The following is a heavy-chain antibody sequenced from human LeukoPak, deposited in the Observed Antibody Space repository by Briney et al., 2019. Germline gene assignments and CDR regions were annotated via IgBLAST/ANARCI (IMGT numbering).Heavy chain of an antibody. CDR3: ARAPVEWELHYFDY. CDR1: GFTFSSYS. V-gene: IGHV3-21*01. CDR2: ISSSSSYI. Sequence: GGSLRLSCAASGFTFSSYSMNWVRQAPGKGLEWVSSISSSSSYIYYADSVKGRFTISRDNAKNSLYLQMKSLRAEDTAVYYCARAPVEWELHYFDYWGQGTLVTVSS. D-gene: IGHD1-26*01. J-gene: IGHJ4*02.